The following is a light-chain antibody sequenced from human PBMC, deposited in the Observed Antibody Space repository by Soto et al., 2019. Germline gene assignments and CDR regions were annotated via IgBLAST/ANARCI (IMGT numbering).Light chain of an antibody. J-gene: IGKJ2*02. CDR2: DAS. CDR1: QSVNSY. CDR3: QQRTNWPPTCT. V-gene: IGKV3-11*01. Sequence: EVVLTQSPATLSLSPGGRATLSCRASQSVNSYLAWYQQKPGQAPRLLIYDASNRDAGVPARFSGSGYGTDFTLTIDNLAPEDFAVYYCQQRTNWPPTCTFGQGTKLEI.